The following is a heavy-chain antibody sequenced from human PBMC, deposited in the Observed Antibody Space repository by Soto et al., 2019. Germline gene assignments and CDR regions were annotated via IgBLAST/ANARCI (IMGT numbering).Heavy chain of an antibody. CDR2: ISGSGGST. CDR1: GFTFSSYA. CDR3: AKKSGLRYFDWYYDAFDI. D-gene: IGHD3-9*01. Sequence: EVQLLESGGGLVQPGGSLRLSCAASGFTFSSYAMSWVRQAPGKGLEWVSAISGSGGSTYFADSVKGRFTISRDNSKNTLYLQMNSLRAEDTAVYYCAKKSGLRYFDWYYDAFDIWGQGTMVTVSS. V-gene: IGHV3-23*01. J-gene: IGHJ3*02.